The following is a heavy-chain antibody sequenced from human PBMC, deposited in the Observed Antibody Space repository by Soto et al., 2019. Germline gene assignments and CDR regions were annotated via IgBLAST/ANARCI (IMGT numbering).Heavy chain of an antibody. Sequence: SGPTLVNPTQTLTLTCTVSGFSLSTSGMRVTWIRQPPGKALEWLARIDWEDTKLYSSSLKTRLTISRDTSKNQVVLTMTSMDPADTGTYYCARAFYGMDVWGQGTTVTVSS. CDR3: ARAFYGMDV. V-gene: IGHV2-70*04. CDR1: GFSLSTSGMR. CDR2: IDWEDTK. J-gene: IGHJ6*02.